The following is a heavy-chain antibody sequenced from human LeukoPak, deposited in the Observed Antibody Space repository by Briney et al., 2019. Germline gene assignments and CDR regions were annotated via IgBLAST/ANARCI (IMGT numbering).Heavy chain of an antibody. Sequence: GRSLRLSCAASGFTFSSYGMHWVRQAPGKGLEWVAVIWYDGSNKYYADSVKGRFTISRDNSKNTLYLQMNSLRAEDTAVYYCARGTPAYYYDNLGYFDYWGQGTLVTVSS. CDR2: IWYDGSNK. CDR1: GFTFSSYG. V-gene: IGHV3-33*01. D-gene: IGHD3-22*01. J-gene: IGHJ4*02. CDR3: ARGTPAYYYDNLGYFDY.